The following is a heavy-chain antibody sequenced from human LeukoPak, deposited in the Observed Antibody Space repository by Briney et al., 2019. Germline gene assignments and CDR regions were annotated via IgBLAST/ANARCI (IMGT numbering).Heavy chain of an antibody. D-gene: IGHD4-23*01. J-gene: IGHJ4*02. CDR2: IYSSGSI. CDR3: ARDGNSDFDY. CDR1: GGSISGYY. Sequence: PSETLSLTCTVSGGSISGYYWSWIRQPAGKGLDWIGRIYSSGSINYNPSLKSRVTMSVDMSKNQFSLKLSSVTAADTAVYYCARDGNSDFDYWGQGTLVTVSS. V-gene: IGHV4-4*07.